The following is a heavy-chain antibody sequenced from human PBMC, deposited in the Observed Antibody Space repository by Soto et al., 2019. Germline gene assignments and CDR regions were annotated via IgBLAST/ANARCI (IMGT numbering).Heavy chain of an antibody. CDR3: AMRYYDSSGHDAFDI. D-gene: IGHD3-22*01. CDR2: INAGSGNT. J-gene: IGHJ3*02. Sequence: ASVKVSCKASGYTFTSYAMHWVRQAPGQRLEWMGWINAGSGNTKYSQKFQGRVTITRDTSASTAYMELSSLRSEDTAVYYCAMRYYDSSGHDAFDIWGQGTMVTVSS. CDR1: GYTFTSYA. V-gene: IGHV1-3*01.